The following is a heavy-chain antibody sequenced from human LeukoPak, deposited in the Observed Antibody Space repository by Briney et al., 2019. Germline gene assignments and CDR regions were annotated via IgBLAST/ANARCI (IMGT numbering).Heavy chain of an antibody. J-gene: IGHJ4*02. CDR3: AKSGNSWDLFDY. Sequence: GGSLRLSCAASGFTFSSYVMSWVRQAPGKGLEWVSNIGGSVGSMFYAASVKGRFAISRDNSKNTLFLQMNNLRVEDTAVYYCAKSGNSWDLFDYWGQGTLVTVSS. CDR1: GFTFSSYV. D-gene: IGHD6-13*01. CDR2: IGGSVGSM. V-gene: IGHV3-23*01.